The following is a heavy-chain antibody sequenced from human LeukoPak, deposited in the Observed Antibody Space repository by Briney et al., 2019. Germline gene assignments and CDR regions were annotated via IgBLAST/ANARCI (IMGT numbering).Heavy chain of an antibody. Sequence: GGSLGLSCAASGFTFSSYSMNWVRQAPGKGLEWVSSISSSSSYIYYADSVKGRFTISRDNAKNSLYLQMNSPRAEDTAVYYCARDRGSVRSGTRGMDAWGKGTTVTVSS. V-gene: IGHV3-21*01. CDR1: GFTFSSYS. CDR2: ISSSSSYI. J-gene: IGHJ6*04. D-gene: IGHD3-10*01. CDR3: ARDRGSVRSGTRGMDA.